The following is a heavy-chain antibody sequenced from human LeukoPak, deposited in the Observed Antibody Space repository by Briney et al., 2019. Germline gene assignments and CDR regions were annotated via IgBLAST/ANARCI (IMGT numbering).Heavy chain of an antibody. CDR3: ARAGASSDAFDL. CDR2: IYYSGST. Sequence: PSETLSLTCTVSGGFISSSSYYWGWIRQPPGEGLEWIGSIYYSGSTYYNPSLKGRVTISIDTSKDQFSRKLRSVTAADTAVYYCARAGASSDAFDLWGQGTMVTVSS. J-gene: IGHJ3*01. CDR1: GGFISSSSYY. D-gene: IGHD3-10*01. V-gene: IGHV4-39*07.